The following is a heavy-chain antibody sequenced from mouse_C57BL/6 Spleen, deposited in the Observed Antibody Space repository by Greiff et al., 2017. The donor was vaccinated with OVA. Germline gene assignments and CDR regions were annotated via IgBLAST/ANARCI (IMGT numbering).Heavy chain of an antibody. V-gene: IGHV3-6*01. Sequence: EVKLVESGPGLVKPSQSLSLTCSVTGYSITSGYYWNWIRQFPGNKLEWMGYISYDGSNNYNPSLKNRISITRDTSKNQFFLKLNSVTTEDTATYYCARSYDYDDLFAYWGQGTLVTVSA. CDR1: GYSITSGYY. J-gene: IGHJ3*01. CDR2: ISYDGSN. D-gene: IGHD2-4*01. CDR3: ARSYDYDDLFAY.